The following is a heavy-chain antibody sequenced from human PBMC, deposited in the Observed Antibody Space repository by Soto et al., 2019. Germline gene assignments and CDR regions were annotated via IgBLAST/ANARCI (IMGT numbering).Heavy chain of an antibody. CDR1: GFIFSEST. V-gene: IGHV3-64D*06. D-gene: IGHD2-15*01. CDR2: VSTSGRST. J-gene: IGHJ4*02. Sequence: GSLRLSCSASGFIFSESTIYWVRQVPGKGLEAISAVSTSGRSTYYADSVKDRFTISRDNSKNTLFLQMGSLRPEDTAIYYCVKQAHGLDGVAFDYWGQGTQVTVSS. CDR3: VKQAHGLDGVAFDY.